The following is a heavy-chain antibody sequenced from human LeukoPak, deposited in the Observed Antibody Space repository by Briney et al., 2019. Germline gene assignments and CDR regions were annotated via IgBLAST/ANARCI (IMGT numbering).Heavy chain of an antibody. CDR2: IYTSGST. CDR1: GGSISSGGYY. J-gene: IGHJ4*02. Sequence: SETLSLTCTVSGGSISSGGYYWSWIRQPAGKGLEWIGRIYTSGSTNYNPSLKSRVTMSVDTSKNQFSLQLSSVTAADTAVYYCARDTVTTRKGFDYWGQGTLVTVSS. D-gene: IGHD4-17*01. V-gene: IGHV4-61*02. CDR3: ARDTVTTRKGFDY.